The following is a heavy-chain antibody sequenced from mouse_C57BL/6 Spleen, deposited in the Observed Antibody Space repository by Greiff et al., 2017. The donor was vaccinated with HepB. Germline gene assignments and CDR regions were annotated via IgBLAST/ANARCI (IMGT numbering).Heavy chain of an antibody. V-gene: IGHV1-80*01. CDR3: AKGELLRKGFAY. CDR1: GCAFSSYW. Sequence: GAGLVGPGCGGRGCVKASGCAFSSYWMNWVRQRPGKGLEWIGQIYPGDGDTNYNGKFKGKATLTADKSSSTAYMQLSSLTSEDSAVYFCAKGELLRKGFAYWGQGTLVTVSA. D-gene: IGHD1-1*01. J-gene: IGHJ3*01. CDR2: IYPGDGDT.